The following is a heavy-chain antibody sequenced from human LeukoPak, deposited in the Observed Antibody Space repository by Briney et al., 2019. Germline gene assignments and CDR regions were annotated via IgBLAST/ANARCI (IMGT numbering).Heavy chain of an antibody. Sequence: GGSLRLSCAAAGFTFDDYNMHWVRQVPGKGLEWVSLITWNGDSTYYADSVEGRFTISRDNSKNALYLQMNSLRTEDTALYYCAKDKWLRGYYYYYMDVWGKGTTAAVSS. CDR1: GFTFDDYN. J-gene: IGHJ6*03. CDR3: AKDKWLRGYYYYYMDV. D-gene: IGHD5-12*01. V-gene: IGHV3-43*01. CDR2: ITWNGDST.